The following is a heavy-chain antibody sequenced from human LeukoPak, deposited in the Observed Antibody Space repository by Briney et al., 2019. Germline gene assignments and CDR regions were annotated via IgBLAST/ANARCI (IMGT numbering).Heavy chain of an antibody. CDR2: ISYDGSNK. CDR1: GFTFSSYG. D-gene: IGHD3-10*01. J-gene: IGHJ3*02. V-gene: IGHV3-30*18. Sequence: PGGSLRLSCAASGFTFSSYGMHWVRQAPGKGLEWVAVISYDGSNKYYADSVKGRSTISRDNSKNTLYLQMNSLRAEDTAVYYCAKSERGSGDAFDIWGQGTMVTVSS. CDR3: AKSERGSGDAFDI.